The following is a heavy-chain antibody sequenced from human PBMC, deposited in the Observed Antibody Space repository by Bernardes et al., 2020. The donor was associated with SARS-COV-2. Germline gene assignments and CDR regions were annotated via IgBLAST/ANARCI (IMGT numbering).Heavy chain of an antibody. J-gene: IGHJ4*02. CDR1: GFTFDDYA. D-gene: IGHD3-10*01. CDR2: ISWNSGSI. V-gene: IGHV3-9*01. Sequence: GGSLRLSCAASGFTFDDYAMHWVRQAPGKGLEWVSGISWNSGSIVYADSVKGRFTISRDNAKNSLYLQMNSLRAEDTALYYCAKDSYGSGSYTFDYWVQGTLVTVSS. CDR3: AKDSYGSGSYTFDY.